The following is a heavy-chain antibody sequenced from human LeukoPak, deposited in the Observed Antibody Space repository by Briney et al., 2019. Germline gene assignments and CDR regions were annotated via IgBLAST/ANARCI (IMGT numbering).Heavy chain of an antibody. D-gene: IGHD2-2*01. V-gene: IGHV3-7*01. J-gene: IGHJ4*02. CDR3: ARWSGPAAAIDY. Sequence: GGSLRLSCAAYGFTFSNYWMSWVRQAPGKGREWVANIKEDGGEENYVDSVKGRFTISRDNAKNSVFLQMHSLRAEDTAVYYCARWSGPAAAIDYWGQGTLVTVSS. CDR2: IKEDGGEE. CDR1: GFTFSNYW.